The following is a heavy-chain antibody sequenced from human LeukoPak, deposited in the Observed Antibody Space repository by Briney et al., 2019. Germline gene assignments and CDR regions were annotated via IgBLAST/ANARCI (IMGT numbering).Heavy chain of an antibody. CDR2: IDPSDFYT. CDR3: ASSIAAAGIGQNTFDI. V-gene: IGHV5-10-1*01. Sequence: GEPLKISCKGSGYSFSTYRISWVRQMPGKGLGWMGKIDPSDFYTDYSPSFQGHVTISADTSISTAFLQWSSLKTSDTAIYYCASSIAAAGIGQNTFDIWGQGTVVAVSS. CDR1: GYSFSTYR. J-gene: IGHJ3*02. D-gene: IGHD6-13*01.